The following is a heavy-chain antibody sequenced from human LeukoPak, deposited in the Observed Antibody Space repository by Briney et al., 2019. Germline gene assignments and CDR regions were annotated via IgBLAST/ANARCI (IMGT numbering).Heavy chain of an antibody. CDR2: ISSTSSTI. CDR3: ARAAPYYYDSSGHSAFDS. J-gene: IGHJ3*02. D-gene: IGHD3-22*01. Sequence: PGGSLSLSCAASGFTFRSYSMHWVRQAPGKGLEWVSYISSTSSTIYYADSVKGRFTISRDNAKDSLYLQMNSLRDEDTAVYYCARAAPYYYDSSGHSAFDSWGQGTMVTVSA. CDR1: GFTFRSYS. V-gene: IGHV3-48*02.